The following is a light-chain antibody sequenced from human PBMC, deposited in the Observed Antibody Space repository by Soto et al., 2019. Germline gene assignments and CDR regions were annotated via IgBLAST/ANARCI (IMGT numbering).Light chain of an antibody. CDR1: QSVSSSY. CDR2: GAS. V-gene: IGKV3-20*01. J-gene: IGKJ1*01. Sequence: EIVLKQSPGTLSLSPGERATLPCRASQSVSSSYLAWYQQKPGQAPRLLIYGASSRATGIPDRFSGSGSGTDFTLTSRRLEPEDFAVYYCQQYDSSPLTFGQGTRVEIK. CDR3: QQYDSSPLT.